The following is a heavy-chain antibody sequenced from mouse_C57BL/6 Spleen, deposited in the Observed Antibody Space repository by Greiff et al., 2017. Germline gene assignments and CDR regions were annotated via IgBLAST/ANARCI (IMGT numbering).Heavy chain of an antibody. J-gene: IGHJ4*01. CDR3: APITTVVARNYAMDY. CDR2: IYPGDGDT. V-gene: IGHV1-80*01. D-gene: IGHD1-1*01. Sequence: QVQLKESGPELVKPGASVKISCKASGYAFSSYWMNWVKQRPGKGLEWIGQIYPGDGDTNYNGKFKGKATLTADKSSSTAYMQLSSLTSEDSAVYFCAPITTVVARNYAMDYWGQGTSVTVSS. CDR1: GYAFSSYW.